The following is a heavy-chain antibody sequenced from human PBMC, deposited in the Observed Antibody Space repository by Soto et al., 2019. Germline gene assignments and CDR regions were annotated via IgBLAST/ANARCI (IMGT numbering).Heavy chain of an antibody. V-gene: IGHV1-58*02. CDR2: IVVGSGNT. J-gene: IGHJ3*02. D-gene: IGHD5-12*01. CDR3: AAAGEYSGYENAFDI. Sequence: GASVKVSCKASGFTFTTSAMQWVRQGRGQRLEWIGWIVVGSGNTAYAQKFQERLTITRDVSTTTAYMELTSLRSEDTAVYYCAAAGEYSGYENAFDIWGQGTMVTVSS. CDR1: GFTFTTSA.